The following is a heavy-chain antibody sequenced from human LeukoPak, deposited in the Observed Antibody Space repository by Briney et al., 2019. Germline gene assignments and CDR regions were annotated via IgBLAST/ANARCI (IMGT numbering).Heavy chain of an antibody. CDR2: ISSSSTNI. CDR3: ARGSVVVPVASQDNWFDP. D-gene: IGHD2-2*01. J-gene: IGHJ5*02. V-gene: IGHV3-21*04. Sequence: GGSLRLSCADSGFTLSSYNMNWVRQAPGKGLEWVSFISSSSTNIYYADSVKGRFTVSRDNAKNSVYLQMNNLRVEDTAVYYCARGSVVVPVASQDNWFDPWGQGTLVTVSS. CDR1: GFTLSSYN.